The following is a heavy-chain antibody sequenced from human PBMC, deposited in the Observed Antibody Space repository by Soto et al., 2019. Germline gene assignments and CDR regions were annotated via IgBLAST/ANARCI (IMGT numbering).Heavy chain of an antibody. Sequence: PSETLSLTCTVSGGSISSYYWSWIRQPPGKGLEWIGYIYYSGSTYYNPSLKSRVTISVDTSKNQFSLKLSSVTAADTAVYYCAREGPRDYYGSTYGMDVWGQGTTVTVSS. CDR3: AREGPRDYYGSTYGMDV. CDR1: GGSISSYY. V-gene: IGHV4-59*12. J-gene: IGHJ6*02. CDR2: IYYSGST. D-gene: IGHD3-10*01.